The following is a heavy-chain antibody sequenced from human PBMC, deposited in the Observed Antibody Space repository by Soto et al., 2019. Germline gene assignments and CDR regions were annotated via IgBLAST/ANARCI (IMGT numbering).Heavy chain of an antibody. D-gene: IGHD3-3*01. CDR3: ASSTRPTYDFWSGYYPFDY. V-gene: IGHV1-69*08. CDR1: GGTFSSYT. J-gene: IGHJ4*02. Sequence: GASVKVSCKASGGTFSSYTISWVRQAPGQGLEWMGRIIPILGTANYAQKFQGRVTITADKSTSTAYMELSSLRSEDTAVYYCASSTRPTYDFWSGYYPFDYWGQGTLVTSPQ. CDR2: IIPILGTA.